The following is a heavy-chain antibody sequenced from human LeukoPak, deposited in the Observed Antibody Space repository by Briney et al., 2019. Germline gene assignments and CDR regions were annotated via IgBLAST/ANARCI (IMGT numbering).Heavy chain of an antibody. CDR3: ARTPRGGSGSYVDI. V-gene: IGHV4-39*07. Sequence: SETLSLTCTVSGGSISSSSYYWGWIRQPPGKGLEWIGSIYHSGSTYYNPSLKSRVTISVDTSKNQFSLKLSSVTAADTAVYYCARTPRGGSGSYVDIWGQGTMVTVSS. J-gene: IGHJ3*02. CDR2: IYHSGST. D-gene: IGHD3-10*01. CDR1: GGSISSSSYY.